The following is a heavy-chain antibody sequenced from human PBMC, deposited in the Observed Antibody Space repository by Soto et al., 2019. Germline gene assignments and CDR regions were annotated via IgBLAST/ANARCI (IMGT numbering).Heavy chain of an antibody. CDR2: IYYSGST. J-gene: IGHJ4*02. V-gene: IGHV4-59*01. CDR1: GGSISSYY. CDR3: ARERVAYDSSGYYIGYYFDY. Sequence: SETLSLTCTVSGGSISSYYWSWIRQPPGKGLEWIGYIYYSGSTNYNPSLKSRVTISVDTSKNQFSLKLSSVTAADTAVYYCARERVAYDSSGYYIGYYFDYWGQGTLVTVSS. D-gene: IGHD3-22*01.